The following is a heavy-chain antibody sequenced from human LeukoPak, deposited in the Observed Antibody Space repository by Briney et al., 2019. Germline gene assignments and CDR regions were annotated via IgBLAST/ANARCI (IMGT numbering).Heavy chain of an antibody. V-gene: IGHV3-21*01. J-gene: IGHJ4*02. CDR1: GFTFSSYT. CDR3: ARDRSPGNFDY. CDR2: ISSSSTYI. Sequence: PGGSLRLSCAASGFTFSSYTMNWVRQAPGKGLECVSSISSSSTYINYADSVKGRFTISRDNAKNSLYLQMNSLRAEDTAVYYCARDRSPGNFDYWGQGTLVTVSS. D-gene: IGHD3-10*01.